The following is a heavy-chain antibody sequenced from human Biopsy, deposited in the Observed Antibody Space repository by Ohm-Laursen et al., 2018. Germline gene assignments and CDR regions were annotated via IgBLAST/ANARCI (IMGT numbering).Heavy chain of an antibody. CDR2: ISHTGYT. D-gene: IGHD4-23*01. V-gene: IGHV4-59*11. Sequence: TLSLTCTVSGGSFTGHYWTWIRQPPGKGLEWIGHISHTGYTSYKSSLKSRVIISLDTSRKHFSLRLTSLAAADTAVYYCARGSNEYGGLYFPHWGQGTLVTVSS. CDR1: GGSFTGHY. CDR3: ARGSNEYGGLYFPH. J-gene: IGHJ1*01.